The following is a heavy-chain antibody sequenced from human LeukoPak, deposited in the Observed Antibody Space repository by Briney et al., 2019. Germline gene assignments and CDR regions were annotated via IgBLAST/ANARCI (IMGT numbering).Heavy chain of an antibody. CDR3: ARGPYCSSTSCYTRRFDY. CDR1: GGSFSGYY. CDR2: INHSGST. V-gene: IGHV4-34*01. Sequence: SETLSLTCAVYGGSFSGYYWSWIRQPPGKGLEWIGEINHSGSTNYNPSLKSRVTISVDTSKNQFSLKLSSVAAADTAVYYCARGPYCSSTSCYTRRFDYWGQGTLVTVSS. J-gene: IGHJ4*02. D-gene: IGHD2-2*02.